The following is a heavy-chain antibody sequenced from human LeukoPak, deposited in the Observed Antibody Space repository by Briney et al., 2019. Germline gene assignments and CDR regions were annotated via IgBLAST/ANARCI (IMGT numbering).Heavy chain of an antibody. Sequence: PGGSLRLSCAASGFTFDDYAMHWVRQAPGKGLEWVSGISWNSGSIGYADSVKGRFTISGDNAKNSLYLQMNSLRAEDTALYYCAKDIGSWDTSFRDYWGQGTLVTVSS. J-gene: IGHJ4*02. V-gene: IGHV3-9*01. CDR3: AKDIGSWDTSFRDY. D-gene: IGHD6-13*01. CDR2: ISWNSGSI. CDR1: GFTFDDYA.